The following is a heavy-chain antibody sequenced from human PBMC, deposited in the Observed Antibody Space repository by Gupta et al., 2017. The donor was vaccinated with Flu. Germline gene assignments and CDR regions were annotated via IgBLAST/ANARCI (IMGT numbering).Heavy chain of an antibody. CDR1: GGSISSSSYY. D-gene: IGHD2-2*01. J-gene: IGHJ4*02. CDR2: IYYSGST. Sequence: QLQLQESGPGLVKPSETLSLTCTVSGGSISSSSYYWGWIRQPPGKGLEWIGSIYYSGSTYYNPSLKSRVTISVDTSKNQFPLKLSSVTAAETAVYYCARGPARGQAGGFDYGGQGTLVTVSS. CDR3: ARGPARGQAGGFDY. V-gene: IGHV4-39*01.